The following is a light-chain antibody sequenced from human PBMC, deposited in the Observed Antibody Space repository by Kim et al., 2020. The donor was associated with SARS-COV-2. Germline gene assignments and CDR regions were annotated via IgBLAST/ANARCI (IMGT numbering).Light chain of an antibody. J-gene: IGLJ1*01. CDR2: ELS. Sequence: GQPVTISCAGTSSDVNSYSRVSWYHQPPGAAPQLIIYELSNRASGVPDRFSGSKSGDTASLTISGLQAEDEADYYCSSYTTTNTYVFGTGTKVTVL. CDR1: SSDVNSYSR. CDR3: SSYTTTNTYV. V-gene: IGLV2-18*02.